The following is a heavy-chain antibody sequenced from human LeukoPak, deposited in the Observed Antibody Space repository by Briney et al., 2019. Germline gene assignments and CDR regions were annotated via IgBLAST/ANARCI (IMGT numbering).Heavy chain of an antibody. Sequence: GGSLRLSCAASGFTFSSYSMNWVRQAPGKGLEWVSSISSSSSYIYYADSVKGRFTISRDNAKNPLYLQMNSLRAEDTAVYYCARPLRSYDNHYFFDYWGQGTLVTVSS. V-gene: IGHV3-21*01. CDR2: ISSSSSYI. J-gene: IGHJ4*02. D-gene: IGHD3-10*01. CDR1: GFTFSSYS. CDR3: ARPLRSYDNHYFFDY.